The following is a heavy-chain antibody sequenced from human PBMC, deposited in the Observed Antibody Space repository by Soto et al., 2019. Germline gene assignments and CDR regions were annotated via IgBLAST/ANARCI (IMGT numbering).Heavy chain of an antibody. D-gene: IGHD6-13*01. CDR2: IWYDGSNK. Sequence: GGSLRLSCAASGFTFSSYGMHWVRQAPGKGLEWVAVIWYDGSNKYYADSVKGRFTISRDNSKNTLYLQMNSLRAEDTAVYYCARVAAAGNWYYFDYWGQGTLVTVSS. V-gene: IGHV3-33*01. J-gene: IGHJ4*02. CDR1: GFTFSSYG. CDR3: ARVAAAGNWYYFDY.